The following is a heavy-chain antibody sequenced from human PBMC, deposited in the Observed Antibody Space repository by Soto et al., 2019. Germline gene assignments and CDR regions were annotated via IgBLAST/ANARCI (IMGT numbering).Heavy chain of an antibody. V-gene: IGHV1-69*13. D-gene: IGHD6-19*01. CDR2: IIPIFGTA. CDR3: ARDRPKVAGYYYYGMDV. CDR1: GGTFSCYA. J-gene: IGHJ6*02. Sequence: SSVKVSCNASGGTFSCYAISWVRQAPGQGLEWMGGIIPIFGTANDAQKFQGRVTITADESTSTAYMELSSLRSEDTDVYYCARDRPKVAGYYYYGMDVWGQGTTVTVSS.